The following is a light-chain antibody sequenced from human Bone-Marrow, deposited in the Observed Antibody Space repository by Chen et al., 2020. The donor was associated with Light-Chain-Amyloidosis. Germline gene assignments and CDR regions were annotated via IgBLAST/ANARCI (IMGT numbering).Light chain of an antibody. J-gene: IGLJ2*01. Sequence: SYELTQPPSVSVSPGQTARITCSGDDLPTKYAYWYQQKPGQAPVLGIHRDTERPSGISERVSGSSSGTTATLTISGVQAEDEADYHCQSADSSGTYEVIFGGGTKLTV. CDR3: QSADSSGTYEVI. CDR1: DLPTKY. CDR2: RDT. V-gene: IGLV3-25*03.